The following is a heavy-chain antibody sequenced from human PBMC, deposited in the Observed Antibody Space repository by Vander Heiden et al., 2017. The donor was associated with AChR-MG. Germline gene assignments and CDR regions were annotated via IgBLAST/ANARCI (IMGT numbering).Heavy chain of an antibody. D-gene: IGHD2-2*01. CDR2: ISWNSGSI. CDR3: AKSTTEDIVVVPATSDYYGMDV. Sequence: EVQLVESGGGLVQPGRSLRLSCAASGFTFDDYAMHWVRQAPGKGLEWVSGISWNSGSIGYADSVKGRFTISRDNAKNSLYLQMNSLRAEDTALYYCAKSTTEDIVVVPATSDYYGMDVWGQGTTVTVSS. V-gene: IGHV3-9*01. CDR1: GFTFDDYA. J-gene: IGHJ6*02.